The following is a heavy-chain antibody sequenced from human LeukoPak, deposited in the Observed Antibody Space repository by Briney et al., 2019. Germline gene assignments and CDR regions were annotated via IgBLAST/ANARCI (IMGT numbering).Heavy chain of an antibody. D-gene: IGHD3-9*01. CDR2: MNPNSGNT. J-gene: IGHJ5*02. V-gene: IGHV1-8*01. CDR1: GYTFTSYD. Sequence: GASVKVSCKASGYTFTSYDINWVRHATGQGLEWMGWMNPNSGNTGYAQKFQGRVTMTRNTSINTAYMELSSLGSEDTAVYYCARVDYDILTGYSPNWFDPWGQGTLVTVSS. CDR3: ARVDYDILTGYSPNWFDP.